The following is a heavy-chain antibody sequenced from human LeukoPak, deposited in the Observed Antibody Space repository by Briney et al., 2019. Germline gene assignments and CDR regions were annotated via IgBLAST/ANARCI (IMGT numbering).Heavy chain of an antibody. CDR2: TIPMFGTA. Sequence: SVKVSCKASGGTFSSSVISWVRQAPGQGLEWMGGTIPMFGTANYAQKFQGRVTITADEFTNTAYMELSSLRSEDTAIYYCARDRVEYYYGLGNYYTDLLYWGQGTLVTVSS. CDR3: ARDRVEYYYGLGNYYTDLLY. V-gene: IGHV1-69*13. D-gene: IGHD3-10*01. CDR1: GGTFSSSV. J-gene: IGHJ4*02.